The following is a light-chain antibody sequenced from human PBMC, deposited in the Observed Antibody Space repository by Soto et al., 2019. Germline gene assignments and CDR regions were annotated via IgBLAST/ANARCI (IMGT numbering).Light chain of an antibody. CDR1: SSDVGGYNY. CDR2: DVS. V-gene: IGLV2-14*01. Sequence: QSALTQPASVSGSPGQSITISCTGTSSDVGGYNYVSWYQQHPGKAPKLMIYDVSNRPSGVSNRFSGSKSGNTASLTISGLQAEDEADYYSSSYTSSSTPLYVFGTGTKLTVL. J-gene: IGLJ1*01. CDR3: SSYTSSSTPLYV.